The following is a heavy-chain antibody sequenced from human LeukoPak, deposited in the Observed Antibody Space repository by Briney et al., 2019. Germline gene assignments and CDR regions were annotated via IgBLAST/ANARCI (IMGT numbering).Heavy chain of an antibody. CDR1: GGSISSGSYY. J-gene: IGHJ3*02. D-gene: IGHD3-22*01. CDR3: ARDPSRYYDSSGDAFDI. CDR2: IYYSGST. V-gene: IGHV4-39*07. Sequence: PSQTLSLTCTVSGGSISSGSYYWSWIRQPPGKGLEWIGSIYYSGSTYYNPPLKSRVTISVDTSKNQFSLKLSSVTAADTAVYYCARDPSRYYDSSGDAFDIRGQGTMVTVSS.